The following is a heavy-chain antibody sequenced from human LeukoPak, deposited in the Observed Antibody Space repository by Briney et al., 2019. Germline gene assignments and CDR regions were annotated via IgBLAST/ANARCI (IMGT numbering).Heavy chain of an antibody. V-gene: IGHV1-3*03. CDR3: ARDYYDTGGYYDL. CDR2: INAGNANT. CDR1: GYTSTSYT. J-gene: IGHJ5*02. Sequence: GASVKVSCKASGYTSTSYTMHWVRQAPGQRLEWMGWINAGNANTKYSQEFQGRVTITRDTSASTAYMELSSLRSEDMAVYYCARDYYDTGGYYDLWGQGTLVTVSS. D-gene: IGHD3-22*01.